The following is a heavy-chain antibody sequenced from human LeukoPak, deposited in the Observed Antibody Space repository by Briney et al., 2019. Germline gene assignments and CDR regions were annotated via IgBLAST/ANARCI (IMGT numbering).Heavy chain of an antibody. Sequence: GGSLRLSCAASGFTFSSYAMSWVRQAPGKGLEWVSAISGSGGSTYYADSVKGRFTISRDNSKNTLYLQMNSLRAEDTAVYYCAKEAGVVVPAASWFDPWGQETLVTVSS. D-gene: IGHD2-2*01. CDR3: AKEAGVVVPAASWFDP. CDR1: GFTFSSYA. J-gene: IGHJ5*02. CDR2: ISGSGGST. V-gene: IGHV3-23*01.